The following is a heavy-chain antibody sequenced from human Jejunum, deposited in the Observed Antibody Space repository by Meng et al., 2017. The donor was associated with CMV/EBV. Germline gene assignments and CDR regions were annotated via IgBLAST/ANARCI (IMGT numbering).Heavy chain of an antibody. V-gene: IGHV3-30*02. J-gene: IGHJ4*02. Sequence: QLEESGGGAVPPGESLRLSCSASGDTFSNYGMHWVRQAPGKGLEWVAFIRFDGRNIYYADSVHGRFTISRDNSKSTLYLQMNSLRPDDTAVYYCTRSKVGDFDYWGQGTLVTVSS. CDR2: IRFDGRNI. CDR3: TRSKVGDFDY. CDR1: GDTFSNYG. D-gene: IGHD3-3*01.